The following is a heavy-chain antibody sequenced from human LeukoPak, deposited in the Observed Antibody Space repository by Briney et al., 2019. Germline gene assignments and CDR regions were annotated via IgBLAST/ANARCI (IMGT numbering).Heavy chain of an antibody. J-gene: IGHJ4*02. D-gene: IGHD6-13*01. Sequence: GGSLRLSCAASGFTFDDYAMHWVRQAPGKGLEWVSAINWSSGSTGYADSVKGRFTISRDNAKNSLYLQMNSLRAEDTALYYCARESAAAGGSDYWGQGTLVTVSS. V-gene: IGHV3-20*04. CDR3: ARESAAAGGSDY. CDR1: GFTFDDYA. CDR2: INWSSGST.